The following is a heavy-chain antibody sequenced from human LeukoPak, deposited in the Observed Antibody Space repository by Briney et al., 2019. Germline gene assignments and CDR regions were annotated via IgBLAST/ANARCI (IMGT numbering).Heavy chain of an antibody. CDR1: GFTFSSYG. V-gene: IGHV3-30*18. D-gene: IGHD6-19*01. J-gene: IGHJ5*02. CDR3: AKEVRYYSSPGSWFDP. CDR2: ISYDGSNK. Sequence: GRSLRLSCAASGFTFSSYGMHWVRQAPGKGLEWVAVISYDGSNKYYADSVKGRFTISRDNSKNTLYLQMNSLRAEDTAVYYCAKEVRYYSSPGSWFDPWGQGTLVTVSP.